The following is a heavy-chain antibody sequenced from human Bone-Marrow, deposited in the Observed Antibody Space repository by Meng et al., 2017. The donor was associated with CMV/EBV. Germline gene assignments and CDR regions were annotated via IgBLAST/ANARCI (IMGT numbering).Heavy chain of an antibody. CDR1: GFTFDDYA. CDR2: ISWDGGST. CDR3: AKDGQRFLEWSYGMDV. Sequence: GESLKISCAASGFTFDDYAMHWVRQAPGKGLEWVSLISWDGGSTYYADSVKGRFTISRDNSKNSLYLQMNSLRAEDTALYYCAKDGQRFLEWSYGMDVWGQGTTVTFSS. D-gene: IGHD3-3*01. V-gene: IGHV3-43D*03. J-gene: IGHJ6*02.